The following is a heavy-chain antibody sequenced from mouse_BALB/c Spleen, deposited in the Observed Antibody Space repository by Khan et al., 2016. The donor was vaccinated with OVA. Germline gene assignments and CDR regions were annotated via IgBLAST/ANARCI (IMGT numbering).Heavy chain of an antibody. Sequence: QVQLQQSGTELARPGASVKMSCKASVYTFSNYTMHWVKQRPGQGLEWIGYINPNTSYTYYNQKFNDKATLTTDKSSSTAYMQLSSLTSDDSAVYYCASYYRYPACFAFWGQGTLVTVSA. D-gene: IGHD2-14*01. V-gene: IGHV1-4*01. CDR1: VYTFSNYT. CDR3: ASYYRYPACFAF. CDR2: INPNTSYT. J-gene: IGHJ3*01.